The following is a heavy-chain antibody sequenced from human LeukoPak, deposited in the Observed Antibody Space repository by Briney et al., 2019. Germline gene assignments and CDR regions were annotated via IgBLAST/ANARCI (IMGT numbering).Heavy chain of an antibody. CDR3: ASRSLPADGDYVSGY. CDR1: GGSFSGYY. CDR2: INHSGST. J-gene: IGHJ4*02. V-gene: IGHV4-34*01. D-gene: IGHD4-17*01. Sequence: SETLSLTCAVYGGSFSGYYWSWIRQPPGKGLEWIGEINHSGSTNYNPSLKSRVTISVDTSKNQFSLELSSVTAADTAVYYCASRSLPADGDYVSGYWGQGTLVTVSS.